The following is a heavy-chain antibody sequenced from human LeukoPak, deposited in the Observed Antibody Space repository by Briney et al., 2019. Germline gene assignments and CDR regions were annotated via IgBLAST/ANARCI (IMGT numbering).Heavy chain of an antibody. V-gene: IGHV1-18*04. J-gene: IGHJ6*02. Sequence: ASVKVSCKASGYTFTGYYMHWVRQAPGQGLEWMGWISAYNGNTNYAQKLQGRVTMTTDTSTSTAYMELRSLRSNDTAVYYCARDPEQWLVRSPYRDYYYYGMDVWGQGTTVTVSS. CDR1: GYTFTGYY. CDR2: ISAYNGNT. D-gene: IGHD6-19*01. CDR3: ARDPEQWLVRSPYRDYYYYGMDV.